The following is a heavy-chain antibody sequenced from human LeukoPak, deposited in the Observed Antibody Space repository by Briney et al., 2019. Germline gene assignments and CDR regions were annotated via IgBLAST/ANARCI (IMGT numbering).Heavy chain of an antibody. J-gene: IGHJ3*02. CDR1: TFTLSAYG. V-gene: IGHV3-21*01. CDR2: ISSSSTYI. CDR3: ARDFPRDNDAFDI. Sequence: PGGSLRLSCTASTFTLSAYGVSWVRQAPGKGLEWVSSISSSSTYIYYADSLKGRFTISRDNAKNSLYLQMNSPRAEDTAVYYCARDFPRDNDAFDIWGQGTMVTVSS.